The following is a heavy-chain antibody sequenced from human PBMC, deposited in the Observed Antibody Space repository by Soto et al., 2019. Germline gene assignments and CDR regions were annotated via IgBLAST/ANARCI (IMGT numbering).Heavy chain of an antibody. CDR1: GYTFTGYY. J-gene: IGHJ5*02. Sequence: ASVKVSCKASGYTFTGYYMHWVRQAPGQGLEWVGWINPNSGGTNYAQKFQGRVTMTRDTSISTAYMELSRLRSDDTAVDYCASAGATSHDIFPGYDSAWFDPWGQGTLVTVSA. V-gene: IGHV1-2*02. D-gene: IGHD3-9*01. CDR3: ASAGATSHDIFPGYDSAWFDP. CDR2: INPNSGGT.